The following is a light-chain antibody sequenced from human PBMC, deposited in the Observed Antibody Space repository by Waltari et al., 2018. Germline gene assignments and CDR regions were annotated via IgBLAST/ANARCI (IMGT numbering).Light chain of an antibody. Sequence: QSALTQPASVSASPGQSITISCTGTSSDVGSYKYVSWYHHHPGKAPKVIIYEVSDRPSGISNRFSGSKAGNTASLTISGLQAEDEGDYYCSSYRNTTAHIIFGGGTKLTVL. CDR2: EVS. J-gene: IGLJ2*01. CDR1: SSDVGSYKY. CDR3: SSYRNTTAHII. V-gene: IGLV2-14*01.